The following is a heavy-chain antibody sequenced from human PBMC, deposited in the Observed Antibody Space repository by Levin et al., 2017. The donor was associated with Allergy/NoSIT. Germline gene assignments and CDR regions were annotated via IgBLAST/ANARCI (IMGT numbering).Heavy chain of an antibody. J-gene: IGHJ1*01. Sequence: GGSLRLSCTASGFTFSSSAMSWVRQAPGRGLEWVSTISGSGGTTHYADSVKGRFTISRDNSKSTLYLQMNSLRAEDTAVYYCATQDYSAWTGAFEYFLHWGQGTLVSVSS. CDR1: GFTFSSSA. CDR3: ATQDYSAWTGAFEYFLH. V-gene: IGHV3-23*01. D-gene: IGHD4-11*01. CDR2: ISGSGGTT.